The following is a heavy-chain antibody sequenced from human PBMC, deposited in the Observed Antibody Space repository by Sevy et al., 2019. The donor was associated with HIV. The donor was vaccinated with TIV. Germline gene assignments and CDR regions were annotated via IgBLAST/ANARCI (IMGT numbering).Heavy chain of an antibody. J-gene: IGHJ4*02. CDR2: ISYDGSNK. Sequence: GGSLRLSCAASGFTFSSYGMHWVRQAPGKGLEWVAVISYDGSNKYYADSVKGRFTISRDNSKNTLYLQMNSLRAEDTAVYYCAKFLRLDKDLYDFWNRPFDYWGQGTLVTVSS. D-gene: IGHD3-3*01. CDR3: AKFLRLDKDLYDFWNRPFDY. CDR1: GFTFSSYG. V-gene: IGHV3-30*18.